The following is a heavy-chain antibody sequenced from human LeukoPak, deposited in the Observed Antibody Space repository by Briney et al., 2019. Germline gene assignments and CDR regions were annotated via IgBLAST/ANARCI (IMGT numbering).Heavy chain of an antibody. D-gene: IGHD3-10*01. V-gene: IGHV3-48*01. CDR1: GFTFSSDS. CDR3: ARVMSMVRGVIDY. J-gene: IGHJ4*02. CDR2: ISSSSSTI. Sequence: GGSLRLSCAASGFTFSSDSMNWVRQAPGKGLEWVSYISSSSSTIYYADSVKGRFTISRDNAKNSLYLQMNSLRAEDTAVYYCARVMSMVRGVIDYWGQGTLVTVSS.